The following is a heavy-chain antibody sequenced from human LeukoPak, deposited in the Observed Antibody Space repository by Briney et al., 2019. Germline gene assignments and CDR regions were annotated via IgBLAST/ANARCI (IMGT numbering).Heavy chain of an antibody. J-gene: IGHJ4*02. D-gene: IGHD6-19*01. CDR1: GFTFSSYW. CDR2: IKDDGRQK. Sequence: GGSLRLSCAASGFTFSSYWMSWVRQAPGKGLEWVANIKDDGRQKYYVDSVKGRYTISRDNAKNSLSLQMNSLRAEDTAVYYCARVTAVAGFDHWGQGTLVTVSS. V-gene: IGHV3-7*03. CDR3: ARVTAVAGFDH.